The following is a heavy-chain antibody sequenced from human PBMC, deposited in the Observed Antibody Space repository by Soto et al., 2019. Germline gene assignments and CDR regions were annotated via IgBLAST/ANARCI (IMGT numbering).Heavy chain of an antibody. D-gene: IGHD2-21*01. V-gene: IGHV3-33*01. CDR1: GFTFRSHG. CDR2: IWSDGSNK. CDR3: AREGYGGESPFDY. J-gene: IGHJ4*02. Sequence: HVKLVESGGGVVQPGRSLRLSCAASGFTFRSHGMHWVRQAPGKGLAWVAVIWSDGSNKYYADSVKGRFTISRDNSKNPLSLQMNSLRAEDTAVYYCAREGYGGESPFDYWGQGTLVTVSS.